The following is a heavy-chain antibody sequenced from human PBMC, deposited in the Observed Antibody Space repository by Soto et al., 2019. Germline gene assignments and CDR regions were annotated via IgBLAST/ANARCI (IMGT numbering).Heavy chain of an antibody. J-gene: IGHJ5*02. CDR3: ARHFRAGTNRDWFDP. CDR2: INHSGST. CDR1: GGSFSGYY. Sequence: SETLSLTCAVYGGSFSGYYWSWIRQPPGKGLEWIGGINHSGSTNYNPSLKSRVTISVDTSKNQFSLKLSSVTAADTAVYYCARHFRAGTNRDWFDPWGQGTLVTVSS. V-gene: IGHV4-34*01. D-gene: IGHD6-19*01.